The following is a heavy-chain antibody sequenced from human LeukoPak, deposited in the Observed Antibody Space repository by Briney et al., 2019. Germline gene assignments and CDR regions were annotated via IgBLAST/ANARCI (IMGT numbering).Heavy chain of an antibody. CDR3: AREIRSAHYFDY. V-gene: IGHV4-34*01. J-gene: IGHJ4*02. Sequence: SETLSLTCTVSGGSISSYYWSWIRQPPGKGLEWIGEINHSGSTNYNPSLKSRVTISVDTSKNQFSLKLSSVTAADTAVYYCAREIRSAHYFDYWGQGTLVTVSS. CDR1: GGSISSYY. CDR2: INHSGST.